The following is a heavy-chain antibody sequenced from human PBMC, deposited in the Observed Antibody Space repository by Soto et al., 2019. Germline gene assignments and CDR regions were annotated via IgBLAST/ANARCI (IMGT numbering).Heavy chain of an antibody. CDR2: SRDKAQGYST. CDR1: GFSLSDHY. J-gene: IGHJ4*02. D-gene: IGHD3-22*01. CDR3: VRAMYYNVSSGYTRCFNY. Sequence: PGGPLRLSCAVSGFSLSDHYIDWVRQAPGKGLEWVGRSRDKAQGYSTEYAASVKGRFTTSRDDSKSSVLLQMNNLKTEDTAVYYCVRAMYYNVSSGYTRCFNYWGRGTLVTVSS. V-gene: IGHV3-72*01.